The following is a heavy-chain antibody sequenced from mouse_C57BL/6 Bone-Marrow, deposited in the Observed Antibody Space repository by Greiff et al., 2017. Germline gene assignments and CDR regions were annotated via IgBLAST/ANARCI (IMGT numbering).Heavy chain of an antibody. V-gene: IGHV1-47*01. D-gene: IGHD2-1*01. Sequence: QVHEKQSGAELVKPGASVKMSCKASGYTFTTYPIEWMKQNHGKSLEWIGNFHPYNDDTKYNEKFKGKATLTVEKSSSTVYLELSRLTSDDSAVYYCARGGNYGGYYFDYWGQGTTLTVSS. CDR2: FHPYNDDT. CDR3: ARGGNYGGYYFDY. CDR1: GYTFTTYP. J-gene: IGHJ2*01.